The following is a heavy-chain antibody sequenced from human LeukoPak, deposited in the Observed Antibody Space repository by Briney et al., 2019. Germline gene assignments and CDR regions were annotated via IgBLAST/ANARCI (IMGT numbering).Heavy chain of an antibody. CDR3: ARAPPVYEQQPFGY. Sequence: GASVKVSCKASGYTFTSHAMNGVRQAPGQGLEWMGWINTNTGNPTYAQGFTGRFVFSLDTSVSTAYLQISSLKAEDTAVYYCARAPPVYEQQPFGYWGQGTLVTVSS. D-gene: IGHD6-13*01. CDR2: INTNTGNP. J-gene: IGHJ4*02. V-gene: IGHV7-4-1*02. CDR1: GYTFTSHA.